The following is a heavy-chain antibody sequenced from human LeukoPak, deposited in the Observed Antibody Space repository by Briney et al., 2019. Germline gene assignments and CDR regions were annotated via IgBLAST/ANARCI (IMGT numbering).Heavy chain of an antibody. CDR2: IYYSGST. V-gene: IGHV4-39*07. J-gene: IGHJ5*02. CDR1: GGSISSSSYY. D-gene: IGHD2-2*01. CDR3: ARDEPLPAAISP. Sequence: SETLSLTCTVSGGSISSSSYYWGWIRQPPGKGLEWIGSIYYSGSTYYNPSLKSRVTMSVDTSKNQFSLKLSSVTAADTAVYYCARDEPLPAAISPWGQGTLVTVSS.